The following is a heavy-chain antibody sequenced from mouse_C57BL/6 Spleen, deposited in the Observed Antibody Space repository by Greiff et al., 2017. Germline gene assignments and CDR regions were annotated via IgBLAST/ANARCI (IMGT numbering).Heavy chain of an antibody. V-gene: IGHV1-5*01. J-gene: IGHJ2*01. CDR2: IYPGNSDT. CDR3: TRSSYPGYFDY. CDR1: GYTFTSYW. Sequence: EVKLQQSGTVLARPGASVKMSCKTSGYTFTSYWMHWVKQRPGQGLEWIGAIYPGNSDTSYTQKFKGKAKLTAVTSASTAYLELSSLTNEDSAVYYCTRSSYPGYFDYWGQGTTLTVSS.